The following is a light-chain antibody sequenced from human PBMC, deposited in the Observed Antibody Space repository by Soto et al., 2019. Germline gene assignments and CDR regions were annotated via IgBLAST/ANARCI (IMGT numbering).Light chain of an antibody. V-gene: IGKV1-39*01. CDR2: AAS. CDR3: QQSYSTPQT. J-gene: IGKJ1*01. Sequence: DIQMTQSPSSLSPSVGDRFTITCRASQSISSYLNWYQQKPGKAPKLLIYAASSLQSGVPSRFSGSGSGTDFTLTISSLQPEDFATYYCQQSYSTPQTFGQGTK. CDR1: QSISSY.